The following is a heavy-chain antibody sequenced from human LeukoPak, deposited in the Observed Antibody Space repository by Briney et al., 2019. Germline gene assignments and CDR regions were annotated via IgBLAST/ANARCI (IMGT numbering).Heavy chain of an antibody. D-gene: IGHD6-13*01. V-gene: IGHV3-7*01. CDR3: ARDGSSSWYNYYYCYMDV. CDR2: IKQDGSEK. J-gene: IGHJ6*03. Sequence: PGGSLRLSCAASGFTFSSYWMSWVRQAPGKGLEWVANIKQDGSEKYYVDSVKGRFTISRDNAKNSLYLQMNSLRAEDTAVYYCARDGSSSWYNYYYCYMDVWGKGTTVTVSS. CDR1: GFTFSSYW.